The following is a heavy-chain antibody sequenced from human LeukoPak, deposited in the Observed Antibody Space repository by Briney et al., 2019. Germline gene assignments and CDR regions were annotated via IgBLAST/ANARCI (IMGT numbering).Heavy chain of an antibody. CDR1: GGSFSGYY. D-gene: IGHD3-10*01. CDR2: INHGGYF. J-gene: IGHJ2*01. Sequence: SETLSLTCAAYGGSFSGYYWSWIRQPLGKGLEWIGDINHGGYFNCNPSLKSRVTISEDTSKNQFSLQLSSVTAADTAVYYCARDSHSLRWYLWGRGTLVTVSS. CDR3: ARDSHSLRWYL. V-gene: IGHV4-34*01.